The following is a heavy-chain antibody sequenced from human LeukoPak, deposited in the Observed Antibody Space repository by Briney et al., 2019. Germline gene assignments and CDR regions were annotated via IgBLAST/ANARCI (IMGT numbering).Heavy chain of an antibody. Sequence: GGSLRLSCAASGFTVSTNYMSWVRQAPGKGLEWVSVIYSDGRTYYADSVKGRFTISRDNSKNTLYLQMNSLRAEDTAVYYCARRIGQGIIPMIEVDYGMGVWGQGTTVTVSS. CDR3: ARRIGQGIIPMIEVDYGMGV. CDR1: GFTVSTNY. J-gene: IGHJ6*02. V-gene: IGHV3-53*01. D-gene: IGHD3-22*01. CDR2: IYSDGRT.